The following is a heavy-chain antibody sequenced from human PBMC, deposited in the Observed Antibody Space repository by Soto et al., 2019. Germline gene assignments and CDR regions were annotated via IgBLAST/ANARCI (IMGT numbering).Heavy chain of an antibody. Sequence: ASVKVSCKASGYTFSSHDINWVRRATGQGLEWMGWMNPNTGNTGYEQKFQGRLTMTRNTSISTAYMELRSLRSEDTAVYYCARGAGHDSEDYWGQGTLVTVSS. CDR1: GYTFSSHD. J-gene: IGHJ4*02. V-gene: IGHV1-8*01. D-gene: IGHD1-1*01. CDR3: ARGAGHDSEDY. CDR2: MNPNTGNT.